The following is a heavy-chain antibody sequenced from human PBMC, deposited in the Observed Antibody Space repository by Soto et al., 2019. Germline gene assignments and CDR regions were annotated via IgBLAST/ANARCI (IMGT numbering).Heavy chain of an antibody. Sequence: TGGSLRLSCAASGFTFSSYAMSWVRQAPGKGLEWVSAISGSGGSTYYADSVKGRFTISRDNSKNTLYLQMNSLRAEDTAVYYCVWDFWSGYYLQYYYYGMDVWGQGTTVTVSS. D-gene: IGHD3-3*01. J-gene: IGHJ6*02. CDR2: ISGSGGST. CDR3: VWDFWSGYYLQYYYYGMDV. V-gene: IGHV3-23*01. CDR1: GFTFSSYA.